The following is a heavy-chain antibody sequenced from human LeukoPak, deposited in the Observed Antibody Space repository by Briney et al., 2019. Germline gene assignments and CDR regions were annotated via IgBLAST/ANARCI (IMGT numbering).Heavy chain of an antibody. CDR1: GFTLSSYE. CDR3: ARNIYYDSSGYYAYGY. D-gene: IGHD3-22*01. J-gene: IGHJ4*02. Sequence: GGSLRLSCVASGFTLSSYEMNWVRQAPGKGLEWVSSISSSSSNIYYADSVKGRFTISRDNAKNSLYLQMKSRRAKDTAVYYCARNIYYDSSGYYAYGYWGQGGLVTVSP. CDR2: ISSSSSNI. V-gene: IGHV3-21*01.